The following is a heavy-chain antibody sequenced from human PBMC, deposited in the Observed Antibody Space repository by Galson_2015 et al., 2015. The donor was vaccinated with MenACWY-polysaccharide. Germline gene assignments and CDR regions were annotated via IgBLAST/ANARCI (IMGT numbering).Heavy chain of an antibody. CDR3: ARDGGGGGYCSSTSCRGAFDI. D-gene: IGHD2-2*01. Sequence: SLRLSCAASGFTFRSHAMTWIRQAPGKGLDWVSYISSSGSTVDYADSVKGRFTISRDNAKNSLYLQMSSLRAEDTAVYYCARDGGGGGYCSSTSCRGAFDIWGQGTVVTVSS. CDR2: ISSSGSTV. J-gene: IGHJ3*02. CDR1: GFTFRSHA. V-gene: IGHV3-11*01.